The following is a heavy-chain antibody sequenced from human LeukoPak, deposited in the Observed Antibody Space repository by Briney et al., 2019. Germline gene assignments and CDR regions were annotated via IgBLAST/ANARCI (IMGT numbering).Heavy chain of an antibody. CDR1: GGSISSYY. CDR3: ARDAGGSFRHWFDP. J-gene: IGHJ5*02. D-gene: IGHD1-26*01. V-gene: IGHV4-4*07. Sequence: SETLSLTCTVSGGSISSYYWSWFRHPAGKGLKWIGRIYTSGSTNYNPSLKSRVTMSVDTSKNQFSLKLSSVTAADTAVYYCARDAGGSFRHWFDPWGQGTLVTVSS. CDR2: IYTSGST.